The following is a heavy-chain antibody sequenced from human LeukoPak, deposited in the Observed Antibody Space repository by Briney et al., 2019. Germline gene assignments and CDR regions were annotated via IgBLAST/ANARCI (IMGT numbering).Heavy chain of an antibody. CDR3: ARDNSVGDNAWWFDP. D-gene: IGHD1-26*01. Sequence: PSETLSLTCAVYGGSFSGYYWSRIRQPPGKGLEWIGEINHSGSTNYNPSLKSRVTISVDTSKNQFSLKLSSVTAADTAIYYCARDNSVGDNAWWFDPWGQGTLVTVSS. V-gene: IGHV4-34*01. CDR1: GGSFSGYY. CDR2: INHSGST. J-gene: IGHJ5*02.